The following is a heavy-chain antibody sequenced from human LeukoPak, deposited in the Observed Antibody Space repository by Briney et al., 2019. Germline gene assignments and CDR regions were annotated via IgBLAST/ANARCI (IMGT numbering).Heavy chain of an antibody. V-gene: IGHV1-69*13. CDR2: IIPIFGTA. Sequence: SVKVSCKAAGGTFSSYAISWVRQAPGQGLEWMGGIIPIFGTANYAQKFQGRVTITADESTSTAYMELSSLRSEDTAVYYCATPYYYYGMDVWGQGTTATVSS. J-gene: IGHJ6*02. CDR3: ATPYYYYGMDV. CDR1: GGTFSSYA.